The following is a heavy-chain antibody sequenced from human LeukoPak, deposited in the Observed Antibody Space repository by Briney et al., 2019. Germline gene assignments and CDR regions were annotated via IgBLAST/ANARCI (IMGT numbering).Heavy chain of an antibody. CDR2: ISGSGGST. Sequence: PGGSLRLSCAAPGFTFSSYAMSWVRQAPGKGLEWVSAISGSGGSTYYADSVKGRFTISRDNSKNTLYLQMNSLRAEDTAVYHCAKDTDYYGSGSYSDPWGQGTLVTVSS. CDR1: GFTFSSYA. V-gene: IGHV3-23*01. J-gene: IGHJ5*02. CDR3: AKDTDYYGSGSYSDP. D-gene: IGHD3-10*01.